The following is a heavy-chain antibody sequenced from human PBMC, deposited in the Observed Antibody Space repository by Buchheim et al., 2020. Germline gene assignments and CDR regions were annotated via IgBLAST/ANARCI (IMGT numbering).Heavy chain of an antibody. CDR1: GFTFSTYG. V-gene: IGHV3-30*03. CDR3: ARDCQGGTTMAPLCNRLDP. J-gene: IGHJ5*02. D-gene: IGHD1-1*01. CDR2: ISHDESHK. Sequence: QVQLVESGGGVVQPGRSLRLSCAASGFTFSTYGMHWVRQAPGKGLEWVAVISHDESHKYYADSVKGRFTISRDISKNTLFLQMNSLRAEDTAVYYCARDCQGGTTMAPLCNRLDPWGQGTL.